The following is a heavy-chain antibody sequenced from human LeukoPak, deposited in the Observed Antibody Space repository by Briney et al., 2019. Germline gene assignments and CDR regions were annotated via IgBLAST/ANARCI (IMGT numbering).Heavy chain of an antibody. CDR2: ISSSSSYI. V-gene: IGHV3-21*01. D-gene: IGHD3-22*01. CDR1: GITFSSYS. J-gene: IGHJ4*02. CDR3: AARYYYDSSGYHTPPDY. Sequence: GGSLRLSCAASGITFSSYSMNWVRQAPGKGLEWVSSISSSSSYIYYADSVKGRFTISRDNAKNSLYLQMNSLRAEDTAVYYCAARYYYDSSGYHTPPDYWGQGTLVTVSS.